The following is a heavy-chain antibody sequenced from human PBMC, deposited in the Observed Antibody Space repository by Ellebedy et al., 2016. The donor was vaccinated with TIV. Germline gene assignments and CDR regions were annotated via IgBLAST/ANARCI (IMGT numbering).Heavy chain of an antibody. J-gene: IGHJ4*02. CDR2: VLYAGNNK. V-gene: IGHV3-30*18. Sequence: PGGSLRLSCAASGFAFSAYGMHWVRQAPGKGLEWVAVVLYAGNNKYYADSVKGRFTVSRDNSKNMLYLHMDSLTTEDTAVYYCAKDARQKDQISWEHDYWGQGTLVTVSS. D-gene: IGHD1/OR15-1a*01. CDR1: GFAFSAYG. CDR3: AKDARQKDQISWEHDY.